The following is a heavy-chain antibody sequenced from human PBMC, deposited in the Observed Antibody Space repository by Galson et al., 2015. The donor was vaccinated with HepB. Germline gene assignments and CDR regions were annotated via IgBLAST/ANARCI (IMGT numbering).Heavy chain of an antibody. CDR2: IKSKTDGGTT. CDR3: TTGGISSGYKTFDY. D-gene: IGHD3-22*01. CDR1: GFTFSNAW. Sequence: SLRLSCAASGFTFSNAWMSWVRQAPGKGLEWVGRIKSKTDGGTTDYAAPVKGRFTISRDDSKNTLYLQMNSLKTEDTAVYYCTTGGISSGYKTFDYWGQGTLVTVSS. V-gene: IGHV3-15*01. J-gene: IGHJ4*02.